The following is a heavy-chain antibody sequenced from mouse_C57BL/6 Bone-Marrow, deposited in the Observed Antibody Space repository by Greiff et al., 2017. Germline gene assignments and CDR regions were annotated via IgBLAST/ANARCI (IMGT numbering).Heavy chain of an antibody. CDR2: IDPAAGDT. J-gene: IGHJ3*01. V-gene: IGHV14-1*01. D-gene: IGHD1-1*01. Sequence: EVQLQQSGAELVRPGASVKLSCTASGFTIKDYYMHWVKQRPEQGLEWIGWIDPAAGDTAYAPKFQGKATMTSDTSSITAYLQLSSLTSEDTAVYYCSVQVITTVGDRFAYWGQGTLVTVSA. CDR3: SVQVITTVGDRFAY. CDR1: GFTIKDYY.